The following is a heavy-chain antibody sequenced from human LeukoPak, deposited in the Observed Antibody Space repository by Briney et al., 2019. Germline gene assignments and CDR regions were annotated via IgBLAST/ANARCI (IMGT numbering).Heavy chain of an antibody. Sequence: PGGSLRLSCATSGFTFSSYSMNWVRQAPGKGLEWVSSISSSSSYIYYADSVKGRFTISRDNAKNSLYLQMNSLRAEDTAVYYCARDRVVVVAATGYYFHYWGQGTLVTVSS. CDR1: GFTFSSYS. V-gene: IGHV3-21*01. D-gene: IGHD2-15*01. J-gene: IGHJ4*02. CDR3: ARDRVVVVAATGYYFHY. CDR2: ISSSSSYI.